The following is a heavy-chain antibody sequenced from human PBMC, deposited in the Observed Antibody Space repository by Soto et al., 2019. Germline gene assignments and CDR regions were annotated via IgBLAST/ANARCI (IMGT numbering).Heavy chain of an antibody. J-gene: IGHJ4*02. CDR1: GGSISRGGYY. D-gene: IGHD5-12*01. CDR3: AREGGDSGYEPDFDY. CDR2: IYYSGST. Sequence: QVQLQESGPGLVKPSQTLSLTCTVSGGSISRGGYYWSWIRQHPGKGLEWIGYIYYSGSTYYNPSLNSRVTISVDTSKNQFSLKLSSVTAADTAVYYCAREGGDSGYEPDFDYWGQGTLVTVSS. V-gene: IGHV4-31*03.